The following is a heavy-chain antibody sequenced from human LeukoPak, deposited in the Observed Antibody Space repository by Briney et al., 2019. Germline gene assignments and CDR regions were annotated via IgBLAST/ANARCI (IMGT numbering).Heavy chain of an antibody. J-gene: IGHJ5*02. CDR3: GRRGLLVPAS. CDR1: GDFFISSSNY. V-gene: IGHV4-39*01. Sequence: SETLSLTCTVSGDFFISSSNYWVWIRQPPGKRLEWVGSIYYDGSTYYNSAPKSRATIFADTSKSQFSLKLNSVIAADTAVYYCGRRGLLVPASWGQGTLVTVSS. CDR2: IYYDGST. D-gene: IGHD2-2*01.